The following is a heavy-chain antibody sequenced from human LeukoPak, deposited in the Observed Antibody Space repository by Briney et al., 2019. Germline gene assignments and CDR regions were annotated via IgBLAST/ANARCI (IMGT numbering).Heavy chain of an antibody. CDR1: GFTFSSYS. CDR2: ISSSSSYI. V-gene: IGHV3-21*01. D-gene: IGHD5-18*01. J-gene: IGHJ4*02. CDR3: ARGEVQLWGTRGWGPIDY. Sequence: PGGTLRLSCAASGFTFSSYSMNWVRQAPGKGLEWVSSISSSSSYIYYADSVKGRFTISRDNAKNSLYLQMNSLRAEDTAVYYCARGEVQLWGTRGWGPIDYWGQGTLVTVSS.